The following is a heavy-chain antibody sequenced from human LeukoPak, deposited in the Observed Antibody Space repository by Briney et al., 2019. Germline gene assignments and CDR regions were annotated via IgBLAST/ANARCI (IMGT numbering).Heavy chain of an antibody. D-gene: IGHD3-22*01. Sequence: ASVKVSCKASGYTFTSYGISWVRQAPGQGLEWMGWMNPNSGNTGYAQKFQGRVTITRNTSISTAYMELSSLRSEDTAVYYCARMYDSSGYPDYWGQGTLVTVSS. CDR2: MNPNSGNT. CDR1: GYTFTSYG. V-gene: IGHV1-8*03. J-gene: IGHJ4*02. CDR3: ARMYDSSGYPDY.